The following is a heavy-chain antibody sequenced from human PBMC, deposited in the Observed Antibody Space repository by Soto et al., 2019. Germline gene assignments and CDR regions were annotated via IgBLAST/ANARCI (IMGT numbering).Heavy chain of an antibody. Sequence: QEQLQESGPGLVKPSQTLSLTCTVSGGSISSGGYYWSWIRQHPGKGLEWIGYIYYSGSTYYNPSLKSRVTISVDTSKNQFSLKLSSVTAADTAVYYCALSRGDGYNPGDFDYWGQGTLVTVSS. D-gene: IGHD5-12*01. J-gene: IGHJ4*02. CDR1: GGSISSGGYY. CDR2: IYYSGST. CDR3: ALSRGDGYNPGDFDY. V-gene: IGHV4-31*03.